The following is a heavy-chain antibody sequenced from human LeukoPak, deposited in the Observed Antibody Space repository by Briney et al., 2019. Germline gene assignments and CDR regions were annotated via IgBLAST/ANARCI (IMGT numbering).Heavy chain of an antibody. Sequence: GGSLRLSCAASEFSVGSNYMTWVRQAPGKGLEWVSLIYSGGSTYYADSVKGRFTISRDNSRSMVWLQMNSLTAEDTAMYYCGRDLNWGAFDIRGLGTLVTVSS. J-gene: IGHJ3*02. V-gene: IGHV3-66*01. CDR3: GRDLNWGAFDI. D-gene: IGHD7-27*01. CDR1: EFSVGSNY. CDR2: IYSGGST.